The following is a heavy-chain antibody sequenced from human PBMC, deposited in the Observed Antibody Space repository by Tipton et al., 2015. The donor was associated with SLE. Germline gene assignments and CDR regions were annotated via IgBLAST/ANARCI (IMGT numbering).Heavy chain of an antibody. CDR3: ARVREVYFDY. CDR2: IYYSGST. CDR1: GGSISSYY. Sequence: TLSLTCTVSGGSISSYYWSWIRQPPGKGLEWIGYIYYSGSTYSNPSLTSRVTISVDTTKNQFSLKLSSVTAADTAVYYCARVREVYFDYWGQGTLVTVSS. D-gene: IGHD3-10*01. J-gene: IGHJ4*02. V-gene: IGHV4-59*08.